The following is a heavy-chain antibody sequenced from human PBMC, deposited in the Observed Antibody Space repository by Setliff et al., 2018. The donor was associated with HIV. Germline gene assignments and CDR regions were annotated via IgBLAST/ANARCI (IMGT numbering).Heavy chain of an antibody. J-gene: IGHJ4*02. D-gene: IGHD3-9*01. V-gene: IGHV3-21*01. CDR1: GFTFSSYS. CDR3: ARCGSYDILTGLCDY. Sequence: GESLKISCAASGFTFSSYSMNWVRQAPGKGLEWVSSISSSSTYINYADSVKGRFTISRDNAKNSLYLQMNSLRAEDTAVYYCARCGSYDILTGLCDYWGQGTLVTVSS. CDR2: ISSSSTYI.